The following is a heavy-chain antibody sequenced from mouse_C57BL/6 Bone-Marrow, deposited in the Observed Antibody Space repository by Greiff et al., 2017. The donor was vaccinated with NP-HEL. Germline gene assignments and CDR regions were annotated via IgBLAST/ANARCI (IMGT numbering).Heavy chain of an antibody. CDR2: IHPSDSDT. Sequence: QVQLKQPGAELVKPGASVKVSCKASGYTFTSYWMHWVKQRPGQGLEWIGRIHPSDSDTNYNQKFKGKATLTVDKSSSTAYMQLSSLTSEDSAVYYWAISHHPYYALDYWGQGTSVTVSS. J-gene: IGHJ4*01. CDR1: GYTFTSYW. CDR3: AISHHPYYALDY. V-gene: IGHV1-74*01.